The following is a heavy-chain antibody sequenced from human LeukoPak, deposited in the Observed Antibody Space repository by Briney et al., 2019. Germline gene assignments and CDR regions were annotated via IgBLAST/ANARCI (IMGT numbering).Heavy chain of an antibody. D-gene: IGHD6-6*01. V-gene: IGHV3-7*01. CDR2: IKQDGSEK. CDR3: ASQYSSSSNFDY. J-gene: IGHJ4*02. Sequence: QPGGSLRLSCAASGFTFSSYWMSWVRQTPGKGLEWVANIKQDGSEKYYVDSVKGRFTISRDNAKNSLYLQMNSLRAEDTAVYYCASQYSSSSNFDYWGQGTLVTVSS. CDR1: GFTFSSYW.